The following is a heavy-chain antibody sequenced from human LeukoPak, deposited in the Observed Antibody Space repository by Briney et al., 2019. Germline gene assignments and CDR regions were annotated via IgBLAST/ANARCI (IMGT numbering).Heavy chain of an antibody. CDR3: ARRGLFGYSGYDYWFDP. CDR1: GYSFTSYW. Sequence: GESLKISCKGSGYSFTSYWIGWVRQMPGKGLEWMGIIYPGDSDTRYSPSFQGQVTISADKSISTAYLQWSSLKASDTAMYYCARRGLFGYSGYDYWFDPWGQGTLVTVSS. J-gene: IGHJ5*02. D-gene: IGHD5-12*01. CDR2: IYPGDSDT. V-gene: IGHV5-51*01.